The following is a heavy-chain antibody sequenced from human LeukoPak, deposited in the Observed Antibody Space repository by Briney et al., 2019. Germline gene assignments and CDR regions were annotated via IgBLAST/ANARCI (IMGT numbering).Heavy chain of an antibody. Sequence: ASVKVSCKASGGTFSSYAISWVRQAPGQGLEWMGGIIPIFGTANYAQKFQGRDTITADKSTSTAYMELSSLRSEDTAVYYCARSNHITIFGVVIIRNWFDPWGQGTLVTVSS. CDR3: ARSNHITIFGVVIIRNWFDP. V-gene: IGHV1-69*06. D-gene: IGHD3-3*01. J-gene: IGHJ5*02. CDR1: GGTFSSYA. CDR2: IIPIFGTA.